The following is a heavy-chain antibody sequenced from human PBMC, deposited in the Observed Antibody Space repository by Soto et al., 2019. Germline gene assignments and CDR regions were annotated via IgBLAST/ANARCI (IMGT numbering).Heavy chain of an antibody. V-gene: IGHV4-39*01. D-gene: IGHD7-27*01. J-gene: IGHJ4*02. Sequence: SETLFLTCTVSGGSISSSSYYWGWIRQPPGKGLEWIGSIYYSGSTYYNPSLKSRVTISVDTSKNQFSLKLSSVTAADTAVYYCARLLTGAADYWGQGTLVTVSS. CDR2: IYYSGST. CDR3: ARLLTGAADY. CDR1: GGSISSSSYY.